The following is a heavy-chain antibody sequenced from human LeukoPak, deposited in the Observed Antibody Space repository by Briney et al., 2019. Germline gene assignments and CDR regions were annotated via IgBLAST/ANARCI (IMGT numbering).Heavy chain of an antibody. D-gene: IGHD3-22*01. Sequence: GGSLRLSCAASGFTSSSYSMNWVRQAPGKGLEWVSSISSSSSYIYYADSVKGRFTISRDNAKNSLYLQMNSLRAEDTAVYYCARERVYYDSSGYHGSWGQGTLVTVSS. V-gene: IGHV3-21*01. J-gene: IGHJ5*02. CDR2: ISSSSSYI. CDR1: GFTSSSYS. CDR3: ARERVYYDSSGYHGS.